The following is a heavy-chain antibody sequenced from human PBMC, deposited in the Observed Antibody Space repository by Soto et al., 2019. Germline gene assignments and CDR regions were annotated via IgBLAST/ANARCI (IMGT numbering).Heavy chain of an antibody. D-gene: IGHD2-21*02. V-gene: IGHV1-18*01. CDR2: ISAYNGNT. CDR1: GYTFTSYG. J-gene: IGHJ6*02. Sequence: QVQLVQSGAEVKKPGASVKVSCKASGYTFTSYGISWVRQAPGQGLEWMGWISAYNGNTNYAQKLQGRVTMTTDTSTSTAYMELRSLRSDDTAVYYCVYWDGGNSELLTFYYGMDVWGQGTTVTVSS. CDR3: VYWDGGNSELLTFYYGMDV.